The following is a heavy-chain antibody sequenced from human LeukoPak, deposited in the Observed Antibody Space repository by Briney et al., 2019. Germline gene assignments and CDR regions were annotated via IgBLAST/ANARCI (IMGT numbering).Heavy chain of an antibody. CDR1: GVTLRNYA. CDR2: ISASDGST. Sequence: AGESLRLSCAASGVTLRNYAMSWVRQAPGKGLEWVAGISASDGSTYYADSVQGRFTISRDNSKNTLYLHINSLRAEDTATYYCAKDRTTVARIFDYWGQGTLVTVSS. CDR3: AKDRTTVARIFDY. J-gene: IGHJ4*02. V-gene: IGHV3-23*01. D-gene: IGHD1/OR15-1a*01.